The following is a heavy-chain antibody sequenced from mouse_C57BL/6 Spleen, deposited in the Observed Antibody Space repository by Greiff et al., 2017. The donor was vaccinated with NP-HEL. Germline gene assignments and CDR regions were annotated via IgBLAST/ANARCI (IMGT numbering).Heavy chain of an antibody. CDR3: ARVIITTVVASFDY. CDR2: INPNNGGT. CDR1: GYTFTDYY. J-gene: IGHJ2*01. Sequence: EVQLQQSGPELVKPGASVKISCKASGYTFTDYYMNWVKQSHGKSLEWIGDINPNNGGTSYNQKFKGKATLTVDKSSSTAYMELRSLTSEDSAVYYCARVIITTVVASFDYSGQGTTLTVSS. D-gene: IGHD1-1*01. V-gene: IGHV1-26*01.